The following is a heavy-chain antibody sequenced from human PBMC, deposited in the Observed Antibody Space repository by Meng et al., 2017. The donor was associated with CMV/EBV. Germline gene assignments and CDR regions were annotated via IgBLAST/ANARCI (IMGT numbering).Heavy chain of an antibody. CDR1: GFTFSSYT. Sequence: KISCAASGFTFSSYTISWVRQAPGQGLEWMGRIIPILGIANYAQKFQGRVTITADKSTSTAYMELSSLRSEDTAVYYCARDKDSSSSYDDGMDVWGQGTTVTVSS. V-gene: IGHV1-69*04. J-gene: IGHJ6*02. CDR2: IIPILGIA. CDR3: ARDKDSSSSYDDGMDV. D-gene: IGHD6-6*01.